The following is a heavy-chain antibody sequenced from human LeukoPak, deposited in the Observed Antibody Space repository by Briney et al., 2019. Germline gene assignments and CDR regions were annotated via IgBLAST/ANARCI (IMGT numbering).Heavy chain of an antibody. CDR2: IHSGGST. CDR1: GFTVSGKY. V-gene: IGHV3-66*01. Sequence: GGSLRLSCAASGFTVSGKYMTGVRQAPGKGLEWVSLIHSGGSTYYADSVKGRFTMSRDNSKNTLYLQMNSLRAEDTAVYYCARDARIYGIDYWGQGTLVTVSS. D-gene: IGHD3-10*01. CDR3: ARDARIYGIDY. J-gene: IGHJ4*02.